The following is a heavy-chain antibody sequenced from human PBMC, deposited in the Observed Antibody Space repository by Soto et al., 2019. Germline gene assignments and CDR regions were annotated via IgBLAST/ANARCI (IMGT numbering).Heavy chain of an antibody. V-gene: IGHV1-69*06. D-gene: IGHD6-6*01. CDR2: IIPIFGTA. Sequence: SVKVSCKASGGTFSSYAISWVRQAPGQGLEWMGGIIPIFGTANYAQKFQGRVTITADKSTSTAYMELSSLRSEDTAVYYCARDQVIAARYNWFDPWGQGTLVTVSS. CDR3: ARDQVIAARYNWFDP. J-gene: IGHJ5*02. CDR1: GGTFSSYA.